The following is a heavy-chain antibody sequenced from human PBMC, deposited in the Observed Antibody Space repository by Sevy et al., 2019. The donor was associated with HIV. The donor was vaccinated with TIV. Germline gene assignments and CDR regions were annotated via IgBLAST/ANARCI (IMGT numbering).Heavy chain of an antibody. D-gene: IGHD5-18*01. J-gene: IGHJ4*02. CDR3: GREGVGGYGYSLDY. CDR2: MKEDGSEK. V-gene: IGHV3-7*01. CDR1: GFTFSVYW. Sequence: GGSLRLSCAASGFTFSVYWMSWVRQAPGKGLEWVATMKEDGSEKYYVDSVKGRFTISRDNAKNSLYLQMNSLRAEDTAVYYWGREGVGGYGYSLDYWGQGTLVTVSS.